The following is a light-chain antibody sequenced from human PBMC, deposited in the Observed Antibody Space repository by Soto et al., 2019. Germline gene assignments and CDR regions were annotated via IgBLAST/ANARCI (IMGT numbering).Light chain of an antibody. V-gene: IGKV3-11*01. J-gene: IGKJ5*01. CDR1: QRVSSY. CDR2: DAS. Sequence: EIVLTQSPATLSLSPGERATLSCRASQRVSSYLAWYQQKPCQAPRLLIYDASNMATVIPARFSGSGSGTDFTLTISCLEPEDFAVYYCQQRSNWPPRITFGKGTRLEIK. CDR3: QQRSNWPPRIT.